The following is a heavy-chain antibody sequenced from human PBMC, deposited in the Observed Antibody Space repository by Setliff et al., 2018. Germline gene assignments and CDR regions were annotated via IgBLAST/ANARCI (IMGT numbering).Heavy chain of an antibody. CDR3: ARGRPPLVGDY. Sequence: PSETLSLTCSVSGGPISSSRYSWGWIRQTPGKGLEWIGSIYYSGSTYYNPSLESRVTISVDTSKNQVSLKLSSMTAADTAVYYCARGRPPLVGDYWGQGTLVTVSS. V-gene: IGHV4-39*07. CDR1: GGPISSSRYS. D-gene: IGHD2-2*01. CDR2: IYYSGST. J-gene: IGHJ4*02.